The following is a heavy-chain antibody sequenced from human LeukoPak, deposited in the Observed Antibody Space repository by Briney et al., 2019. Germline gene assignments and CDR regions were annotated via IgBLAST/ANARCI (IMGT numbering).Heavy chain of an antibody. CDR2: IIPIFGTA. J-gene: IGHJ4*02. V-gene: IGHV1-69*13. CDR1: GGTFSSYA. Sequence: SVKVSCKASGGTFSSYAFSWVRQAPGQGPEWMGGIIPIFGTANYAQHFQGRLTITADESTSTAYMELSSLRSEDTAVYYCASTVTGVGVLDYWGQGTLVTVSS. CDR3: ASTVTGVGVLDY. D-gene: IGHD4-17*01.